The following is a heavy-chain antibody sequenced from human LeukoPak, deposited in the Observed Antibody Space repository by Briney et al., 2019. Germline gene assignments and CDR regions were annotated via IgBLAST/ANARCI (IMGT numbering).Heavy chain of an antibody. CDR1: GSSFTRNW. Sequence: GASLKISCKGSGSSFTRNWIGWVRQMPGKGLEWMGIIYPGDSDTRYSPSFQGQVTISADKSISTAYLQWSTLKASDTATYYCARLYSGYDSYFDYWGQGTLVTVSS. CDR3: ARLYSGYDSYFDY. CDR2: IYPGDSDT. V-gene: IGHV5-51*01. D-gene: IGHD5-12*01. J-gene: IGHJ4*02.